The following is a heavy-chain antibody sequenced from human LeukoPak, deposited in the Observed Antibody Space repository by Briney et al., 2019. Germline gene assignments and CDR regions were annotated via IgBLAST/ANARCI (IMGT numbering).Heavy chain of an antibody. J-gene: IGHJ3*02. Sequence: PGESLKISCKGSGYSFTSYWIGWVRQMPGKGLEWMGIIYPGDSDTRYSPSFQGQVTVSADKSISTAYLQWSSLKASDTAMYYCARPKDILTGFDAFDIWGQGTMVTVSS. CDR3: ARPKDILTGFDAFDI. CDR2: IYPGDSDT. V-gene: IGHV5-51*01. D-gene: IGHD3-9*01. CDR1: GYSFTSYW.